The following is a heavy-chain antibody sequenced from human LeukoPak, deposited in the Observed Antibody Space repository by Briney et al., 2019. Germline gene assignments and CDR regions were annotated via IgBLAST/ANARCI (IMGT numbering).Heavy chain of an antibody. V-gene: IGHV1-69*13. CDR1: GGTFSSYA. CDR3: ARVNKEWFGELPTVYYYYGMDV. J-gene: IGHJ6*02. CDR2: IIPIFGTA. D-gene: IGHD3-10*01. Sequence: SVKVSCKASGGTFSSYAISWVRQAPGQGLEWMGGIIPIFGTANYAQKFQGRVTITADESTSTAYMELSSLRSEDTAVYYCARVNKEWFGELPTVYYYYGMDVWGQGTTVTVSS.